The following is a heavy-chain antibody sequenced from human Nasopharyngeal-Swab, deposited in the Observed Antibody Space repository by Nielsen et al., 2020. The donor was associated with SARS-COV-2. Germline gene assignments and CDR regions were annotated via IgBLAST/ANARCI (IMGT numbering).Heavy chain of an antibody. V-gene: IGHV3-23*01. D-gene: IGHD3-9*01. CDR3: AKQFYDSLTDWVFDS. CDR2: ISISGGHT. Sequence: GESLKISCAASGFTFTTYGMSWVRQAPGKGLEWVSGISISGGHTYYSDSVKGRFTISRDNSKNTLYLQMNSLRAEDTAVYHCAKQFYDSLTDWVFDSWGQGTLVTVS. CDR1: GFTFTTYG. J-gene: IGHJ4*02.